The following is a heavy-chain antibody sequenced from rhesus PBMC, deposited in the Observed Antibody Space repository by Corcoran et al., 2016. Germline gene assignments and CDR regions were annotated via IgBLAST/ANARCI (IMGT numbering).Heavy chain of an antibody. D-gene: IGHD3-34*01. CDR2: IYGSSTST. J-gene: IGHJ4*01. CDR3: AGTGVINTDFDY. Sequence: QVQLQESGPGVVKPSETLSLTCAVSGGSISDSYRWSWHRQPPGKGLEWIGYIYGSSTSTNYNPSLKSRVTISTDTSKIQFSLELSSVTAADTTVYYCAGTGVINTDFDYWGQGVLVTVSS. V-gene: IGHV4S10*01. CDR1: GGSISDSYR.